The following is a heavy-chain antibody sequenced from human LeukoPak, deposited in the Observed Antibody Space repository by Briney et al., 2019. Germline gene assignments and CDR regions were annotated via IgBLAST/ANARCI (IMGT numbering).Heavy chain of an antibody. CDR3: ARVRPGDSSSWYDRWYNWFDP. J-gene: IGHJ5*02. CDR1: GYTFTSYA. V-gene: IGHV1-3*01. CDR2: INAGNGNT. D-gene: IGHD6-13*01. Sequence: ASVKVSCKASGYTFTSYAMHWVRQAPGQRLEWMGWINAGNGNTKYSQKFQGRVTITRDTSASTAYMELSSLRSEDTAVYYCARVRPGDSSSWYDRWYNWFDPWGQGTLVTVSS.